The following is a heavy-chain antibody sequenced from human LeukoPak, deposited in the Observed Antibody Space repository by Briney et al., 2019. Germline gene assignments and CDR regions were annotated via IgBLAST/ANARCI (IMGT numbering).Heavy chain of an antibody. CDR2: ISGSGGST. J-gene: IGHJ4*02. CDR3: VLALAVSGFNYFDY. V-gene: IGHV3-23*01. Sequence: GGSLRLSCAASGFTFSSYAMSWVRQAPGKGLEWVSAISGSGGSTYYADSVKGRFTISRDNSKNTLFLQMNSLRAEDTAVYYCVLALAVSGFNYFDYWGQGTLVTVPS. CDR1: GFTFSSYA. D-gene: IGHD5-12*01.